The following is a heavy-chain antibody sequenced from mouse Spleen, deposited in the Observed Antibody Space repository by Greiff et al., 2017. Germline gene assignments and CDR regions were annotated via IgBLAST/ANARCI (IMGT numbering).Heavy chain of an antibody. V-gene: IGHV5-12-2*01. D-gene: IGHD1-1*01. J-gene: IGHJ1*01. CDR1: GFTFSSYT. CDR3: AYYGSSYGYFDV. Sequence: EVMLVESGGGLVQPGGSLKLSCAASGFTFSSYTMSWVRQTPEKRLEWVAYISNGGGSTYYPDTVKGRFTISRDNAKNTLYLQMSSLKSEDTAMYYCAYYGSSYGYFDVWGAGTTVTVSS. CDR2: ISNGGGST.